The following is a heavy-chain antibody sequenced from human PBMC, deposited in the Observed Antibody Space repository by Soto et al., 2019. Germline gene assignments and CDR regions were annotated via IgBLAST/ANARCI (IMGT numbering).Heavy chain of an antibody. J-gene: IGHJ4*02. D-gene: IGHD6-19*01. Sequence: ASVKVSCKASGYTFTSYGTSWVRQAPGQGLEWMGWISAYNGNTNYAQKLQGRVTMTTDTSTSTAYMELRSLRSDDTAVYYCARDTIAVAGTRGFGNWGQGTLVTVSS. V-gene: IGHV1-18*04. CDR3: ARDTIAVAGTRGFGN. CDR2: ISAYNGNT. CDR1: GYTFTSYG.